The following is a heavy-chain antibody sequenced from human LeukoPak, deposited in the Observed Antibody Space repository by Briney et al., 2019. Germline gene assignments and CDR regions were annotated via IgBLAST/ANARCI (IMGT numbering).Heavy chain of an antibody. J-gene: IGHJ4*02. D-gene: IGHD3-9*01. CDR2: IYYSGST. Sequence: SETLSLTCTVSGGSISSSSYYWGWIRQPPGKGLEWIGSIYYSGSTYYNPSLRSRVTISVDTSKNQFSLKLSSVTAADTAVYYCARDMTGYGSDYWGQGTLVTVSS. V-gene: IGHV4-39*07. CDR1: GGSISSSSYY. CDR3: ARDMTGYGSDY.